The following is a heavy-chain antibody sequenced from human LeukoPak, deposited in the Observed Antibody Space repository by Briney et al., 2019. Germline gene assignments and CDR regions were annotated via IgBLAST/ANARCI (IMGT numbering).Heavy chain of an antibody. Sequence: NSGGSLRLSCAASGFTFSSYSMNWVRQAPGKGLEWVSSISSSSSYIYYADSVKGRFTISRDNAKNSLYLQMNSLRAEDTAVYYCAKDSTPYSGNTFYFDYWGQGTLVTVSS. CDR1: GFTFSSYS. CDR3: AKDSTPYSGNTFYFDY. J-gene: IGHJ4*02. D-gene: IGHD1-7*01. V-gene: IGHV3-21*01. CDR2: ISSSSSYI.